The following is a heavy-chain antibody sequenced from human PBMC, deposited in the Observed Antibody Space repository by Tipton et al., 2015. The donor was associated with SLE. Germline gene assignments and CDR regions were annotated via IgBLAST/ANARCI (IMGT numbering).Heavy chain of an antibody. V-gene: IGHV4-39*07. D-gene: IGHD6-6*01. J-gene: IGHJ4*02. CDR1: GGSISSSSYY. CDR2: IYYSGST. Sequence: TLSLTCTVSGGSISSSSYYWGWIRQPPGKGPEWIGSIYYSGSTYYNPSLKSRVTISVDTSKNQFSLKLSSVTAADTAVYYCARRRESSSFLDYWGQGTLVTVSS. CDR3: ARRRESSSFLDY.